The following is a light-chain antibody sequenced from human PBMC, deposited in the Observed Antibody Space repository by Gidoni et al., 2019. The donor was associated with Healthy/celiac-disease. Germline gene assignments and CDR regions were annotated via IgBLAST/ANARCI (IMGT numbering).Light chain of an antibody. J-gene: IGLJ1*01. CDR2: DDS. Sequence: SYVLTQPPSVSVAPGQTARLTGGGNNIGSKRVHWYQHKPGQAPVLVVYDDSARPSGLPERFSGSNAGNTATLTISRVEAGDEADYYCQVWDSSSDHYVFGTGTKVTVL. CDR3: QVWDSSSDHYV. CDR1: NIGSKR. V-gene: IGLV3-21*02.